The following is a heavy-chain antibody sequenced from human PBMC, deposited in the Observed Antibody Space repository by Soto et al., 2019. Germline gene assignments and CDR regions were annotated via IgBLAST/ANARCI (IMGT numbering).Heavy chain of an antibody. Sequence: ASGKVSCKASGYTFTVYYIHWVRPAPGQGLEWMGIINPSGGSTSYAQKFQCRVTMTRDTSTSTVYMELSSLRSDYTAVYYCARDSWFDPWGQGTLVTVSS. CDR3: ARDSWFDP. CDR2: INPSGGST. V-gene: IGHV1-46*03. CDR1: GYTFTVYY. J-gene: IGHJ5*02.